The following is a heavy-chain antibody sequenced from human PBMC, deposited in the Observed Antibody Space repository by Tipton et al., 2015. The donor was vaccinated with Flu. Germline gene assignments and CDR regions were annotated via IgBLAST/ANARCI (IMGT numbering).Heavy chain of an antibody. J-gene: IGHJ4*02. Sequence: TLSLTCSVSGGSLTNYYWSWIRQTPQKGLEWIGYVHYTGKTKFNPSLKSRLVMSVDTSKNQLYLRLTSLTASDTAVYHCARHTYAQLGPPYFDFWGQGTLVTVSS. D-gene: IGHD1-1*01. CDR3: ARHTYAQLGPPYFDF. V-gene: IGHV4-59*08. CDR2: VHYTGKT. CDR1: GGSLTNYY.